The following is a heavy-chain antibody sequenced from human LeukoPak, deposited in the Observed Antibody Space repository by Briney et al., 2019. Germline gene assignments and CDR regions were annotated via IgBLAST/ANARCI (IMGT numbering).Heavy chain of an antibody. CDR2: ISDSGST. CDR3: ARVFRGAVTSNWFHP. J-gene: IGHJ5*02. D-gene: IGHD4-17*01. V-gene: IGHV4-59*01. Sequence: PSETLSLTCTVSGGSINGYYRTWIRQPPGKGLEWIGYISDSGSTNYNPSLKSRVTMAVDSSNTEFSLRLNSVTAADTAVYYCARVFRGAVTSNWFHPWGQGTLVTVSS. CDR1: GGSINGYY.